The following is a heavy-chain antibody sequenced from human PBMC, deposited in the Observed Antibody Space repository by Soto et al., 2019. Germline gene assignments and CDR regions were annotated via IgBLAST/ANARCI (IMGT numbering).Heavy chain of an antibody. CDR1: GFTFSSSA. CDR2: IWFDGSNK. Sequence: QVHLVESGGGVVQPGGSLRLSCAASGFTFSSSAIHWVRQAPGKGLEWVAIIWFDGSNKYYADSVKGRFSISRDNSKNKLFLQMDSLRAEDTAVYYCARGQLPAATTYFDFWGQGTLVIVSS. J-gene: IGHJ4*02. D-gene: IGHD2-15*01. V-gene: IGHV3-33*01. CDR3: ARGQLPAATTYFDF.